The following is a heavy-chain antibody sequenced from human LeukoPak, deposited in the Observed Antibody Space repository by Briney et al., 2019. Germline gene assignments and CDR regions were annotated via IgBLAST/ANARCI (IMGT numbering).Heavy chain of an antibody. V-gene: IGHV3-30*02. J-gene: IGHJ4*02. D-gene: IGHD6-19*01. CDR2: IRYDGSNK. CDR1: GFTFSTYG. CDR3: AKDSRAVAGTGTYFDY. Sequence: GGSLRLSCAASGFTFSTYGMHWVRQAPGKGLEWVAFIRYDGSNKFYADSVKGRFTISRDNSKNTLHLQMNSLRAEDTAVYYCAKDSRAVAGTGTYFDYWGQGTLVTVSS.